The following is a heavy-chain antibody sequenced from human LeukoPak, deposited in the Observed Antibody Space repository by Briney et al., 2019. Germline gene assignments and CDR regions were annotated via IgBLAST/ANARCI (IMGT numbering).Heavy chain of an antibody. D-gene: IGHD2-21*02. J-gene: IGHJ4*02. CDR1: GGTFSSYA. CDR3: ARRAYCGGDCPSRHFDY. CDR2: IVPIFGTA. Sequence: SVKVSCKASGGTFSSYAISWVRQAPGQGLEWMGGIVPIFGTANYAQKFQGRVTITTDESTSTAYMELSSLRSDDTAVYYCARRAYCGGDCPSRHFDYWGQGNLVTVSS. V-gene: IGHV1-69*05.